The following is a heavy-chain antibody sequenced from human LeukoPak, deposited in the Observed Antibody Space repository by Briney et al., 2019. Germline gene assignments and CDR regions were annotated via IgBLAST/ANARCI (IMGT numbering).Heavy chain of an antibody. CDR1: GFTFRNYW. J-gene: IGHJ4*02. Sequence: PGGSLRLSCEVSGFTFRNYWMTWVRQAPGGGLEWVANIKPDGSEKNYVDSVKGRFTISRDDAKNSLFLQMNSLRPEDTAVYLCARNDVAAAGDYWGQGTLVTVSS. CDR3: ARNDVAAAGDY. CDR2: IKPDGSEK. V-gene: IGHV3-7*01. D-gene: IGHD6-13*01.